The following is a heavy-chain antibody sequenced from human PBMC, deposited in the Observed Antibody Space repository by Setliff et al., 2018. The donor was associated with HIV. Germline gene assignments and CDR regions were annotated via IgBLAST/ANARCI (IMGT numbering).Heavy chain of an antibody. CDR2: IRSKAYGGTT. V-gene: IGHV3-49*04. CDR1: GFTFGDYA. Sequence: GGSLRLSCTASGFTFGDYAMSWVRQAPGKGLEWVGFIRSKAYGGTTEHAASVKGRFTISRDDSKNSLYLQMTSLKTEDTAVYYCVRDSGYYSFDFWGQGTLVTVSS. CDR3: VRDSGYYSFDF. J-gene: IGHJ4*02. D-gene: IGHD5-12*01.